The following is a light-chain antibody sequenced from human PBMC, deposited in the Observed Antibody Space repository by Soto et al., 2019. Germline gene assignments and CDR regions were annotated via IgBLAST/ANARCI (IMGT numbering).Light chain of an antibody. CDR1: QSVRITY. Sequence: EIVLTQSPGTLSLSPGERATLSCRASQSVRITYLAWYQQKPGQAPRLLIYSASRRATGIPDRFSGSGSGTDFTLTISRLEPEDFAVYYCQQYESSPTTFGGGTKVEIK. CDR3: QQYESSPTT. J-gene: IGKJ4*01. CDR2: SAS. V-gene: IGKV3-20*01.